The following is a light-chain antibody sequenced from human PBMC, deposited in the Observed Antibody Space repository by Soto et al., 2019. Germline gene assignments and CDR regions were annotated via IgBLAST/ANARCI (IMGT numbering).Light chain of an antibody. CDR2: KAS. V-gene: IGKV1-5*03. Sequence: DIQMTQSPSTLSASVGDRVTITCRATQSISNSLAWYQQKPGKAPNLLIYKASSLETGVPSRFSGSGSGTEFTLTITSLQPDDSATYYCQQHASFWTFGQGTKVEIK. CDR3: QQHASFWT. J-gene: IGKJ1*01. CDR1: QSISNS.